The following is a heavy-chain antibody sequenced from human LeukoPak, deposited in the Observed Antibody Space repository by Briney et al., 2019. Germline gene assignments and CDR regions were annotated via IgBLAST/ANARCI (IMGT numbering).Heavy chain of an antibody. Sequence: PSETLSLTCTVSGGSISSRSNYWGWIRQPPGKGLEWIGSISYSGSTYYNPSLKSRVTISVDTSKSQFSLKLSSVTAADTAVYYCARDLRSSIWDLGAFDIWVQGTMVTVSS. CDR1: GGSISSRSNY. D-gene: IGHD6-13*01. J-gene: IGHJ3*02. V-gene: IGHV4-39*07. CDR2: ISYSGST. CDR3: ARDLRSSIWDLGAFDI.